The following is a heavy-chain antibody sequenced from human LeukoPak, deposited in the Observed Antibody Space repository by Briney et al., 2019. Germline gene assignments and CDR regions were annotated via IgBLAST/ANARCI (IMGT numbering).Heavy chain of an antibody. CDR1: GFTFSNYG. J-gene: IGHJ4*02. CDR3: AKGIPADY. D-gene: IGHD2-2*01. V-gene: IGHV3-30*18. CDR2: ISYDGSNK. Sequence: PGGSLRLSCAASGFTFSNYGMHWVRQAPGKGLEWVAIISYDGSNKYYADSMKGRFTISRDNSKNTLYLQMYSLRAEDTAIYYCAKGIPADYWGQGTLVTVSS.